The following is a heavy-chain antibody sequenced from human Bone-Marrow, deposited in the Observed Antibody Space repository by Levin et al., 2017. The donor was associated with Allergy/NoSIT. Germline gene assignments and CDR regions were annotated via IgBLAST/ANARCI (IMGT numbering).Heavy chain of an antibody. V-gene: IGHV3-73*01. CDR2: IREKTGSYAT. D-gene: IGHD1-1*01. CDR1: GFIFSGSP. Sequence: GESLKISCTASGFIFSGSPIHWVRQASGKGLEWVGRIREKTGSYATAYTESVRGRFIISRDDSKNVAYLQMNSLTPGDTATYFCTRPAPGSERFDPWGQGTLVIVSS. CDR3: TRPAPGSERFDP. J-gene: IGHJ5*02.